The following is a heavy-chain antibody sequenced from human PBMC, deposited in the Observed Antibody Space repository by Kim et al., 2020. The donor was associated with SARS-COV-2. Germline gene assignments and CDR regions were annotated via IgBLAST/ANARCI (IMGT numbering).Heavy chain of an antibody. CDR2: INHSGST. CDR1: GGSFSGYY. Sequence: SETLSLTCAVYGGSFSGYYWSWIRQPPGKGLEWIGEINHSGSTNYNPSLKSRVTISVDTSKNQFSLKLSSVTAADTAVYYCARGRGGTTVVTLGLGYYYYDGMDVGGQGTTVTVSS. V-gene: IGHV4-34*01. D-gene: IGHD4-17*01. CDR3: ARGRGGTTVVTLGLGYYYYDGMDV. J-gene: IGHJ6*02.